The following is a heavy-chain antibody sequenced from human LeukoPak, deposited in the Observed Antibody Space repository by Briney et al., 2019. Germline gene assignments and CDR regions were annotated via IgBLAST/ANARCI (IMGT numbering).Heavy chain of an antibody. CDR3: ASYSSSWLGDDY. CDR2: ISYDGSNK. CDR1: GFTFSSYA. J-gene: IGHJ4*02. D-gene: IGHD6-13*01. Sequence: GRSLGLSCAASGFTFSSYAMHWVRQAPGKGLEWVAVISYDGSNKYYADSVKGRFTISRDNSKNTLYLQMNSLRAEDTAVYYCASYSSSWLGDDYWGQGTLVTVSS. V-gene: IGHV3-30*04.